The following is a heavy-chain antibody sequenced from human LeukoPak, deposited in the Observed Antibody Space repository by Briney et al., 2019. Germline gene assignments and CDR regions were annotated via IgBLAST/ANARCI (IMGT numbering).Heavy chain of an antibody. CDR2: IRYDGSNK. V-gene: IGHV3-30*02. CDR3: AKEGIAAADAFDI. D-gene: IGHD6-13*01. Sequence: GGSLRLSCAVSGFTVSSKYMSWVRQAPGKGLEWVAFIRYDGSNKYYADSVKGRFTISRDNSKNTLYLQMNSLRAEDTAVYYCAKEGIAAADAFDIWGQGTMVTVSS. J-gene: IGHJ3*02. CDR1: GFTVSSKY.